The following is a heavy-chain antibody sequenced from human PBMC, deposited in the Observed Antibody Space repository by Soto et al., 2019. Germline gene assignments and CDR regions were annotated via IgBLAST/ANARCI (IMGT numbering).Heavy chain of an antibody. J-gene: IGHJ4*02. CDR3: ARERNYYDSSGYYDFFDY. D-gene: IGHD3-22*01. CDR1: GGPISSGGYY. V-gene: IGHV4-31*03. Sequence: QVQLQESGPGLVKPSQTLSLTCTVSGGPISSGGYYWSWIRQHPGKGLEWIGYIYYSGSTYYNPSLKSRVTISVDTSKNQFSLKLSSVTAADTAVYYCARERNYYDSSGYYDFFDYWGQGTLVTVSS. CDR2: IYYSGST.